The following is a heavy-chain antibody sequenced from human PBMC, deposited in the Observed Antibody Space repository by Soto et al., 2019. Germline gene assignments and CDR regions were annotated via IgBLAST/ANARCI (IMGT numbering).Heavy chain of an antibody. Sequence: SETLSLTCAVYGGSFIGYYWSWIRQPPWKGLEWIREINHSGSTNYNPSLKSRVTISVDTSKNQFSLNLNSVTAADTAVYYCAREDYNGGELDVWGKGTTVTVS. CDR1: GGSFIGYY. CDR2: INHSGST. V-gene: IGHV4-34*01. J-gene: IGHJ6*03. D-gene: IGHD4-4*01. CDR3: AREDYNGGELDV.